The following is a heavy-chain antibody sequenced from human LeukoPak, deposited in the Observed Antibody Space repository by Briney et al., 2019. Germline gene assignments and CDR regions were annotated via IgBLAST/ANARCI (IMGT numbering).Heavy chain of an antibody. D-gene: IGHD3-22*01. J-gene: IGHJ3*02. CDR1: GGSMSSYY. Sequence: PSETLSLTCTVSGGSMSSYYWSWIRQPPGKGLEWIGYIYYSGSTNYNPSLRSRVTISIDTSKNQFSLKLSSVTAADTAVYYCARFAVYYDTRDNAFDIWGQGTMVTVSS. CDR3: ARFAVYYDTRDNAFDI. CDR2: IYYSGST. V-gene: IGHV4-59*12.